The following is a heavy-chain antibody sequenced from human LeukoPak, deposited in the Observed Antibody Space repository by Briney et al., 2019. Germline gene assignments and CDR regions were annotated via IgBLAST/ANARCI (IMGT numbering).Heavy chain of an antibody. Sequence: PSETLSLTCSVSGGSISSSSYHWGWIRQSPGKGLEWIGSMYYRGTTYENSSLKSRLTLSIDTSNNHFSLKLTSVTAADTAVYFCAREYSRSVVGGSRPHLWGQGLPVTVSS. CDR1: GGSISSSSYH. CDR3: AREYSRSVVGGSRPHL. J-gene: IGHJ4*02. V-gene: IGHV4-39*02. CDR2: MYYRGTT. D-gene: IGHD2-21*01.